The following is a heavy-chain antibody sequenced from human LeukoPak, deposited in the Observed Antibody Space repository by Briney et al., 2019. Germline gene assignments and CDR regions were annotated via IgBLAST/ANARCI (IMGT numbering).Heavy chain of an antibody. CDR1: GFTFSSYG. J-gene: IGHJ6*02. CDR2: IWYDGSNK. V-gene: IGHV3-33*01. Sequence: PGGSLRLSCAASGFTFSSYGMHWVRQAPGKGLEWAAVIWYDGSNKYYADSVKGRFTISRDNSKNTLYLQMNSLRAEDTAVYYCARDRIPTYYYGMDVWGQGTTVTVSS. CDR3: ARDRIPTYYYGMDV.